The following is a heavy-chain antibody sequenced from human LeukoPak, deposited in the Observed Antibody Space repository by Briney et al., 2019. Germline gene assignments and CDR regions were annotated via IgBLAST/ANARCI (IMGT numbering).Heavy chain of an antibody. CDR2: IYSGGST. Sequence: GGSLRLSCAASGFTVSSNYMSWVRQAPGKGLEWVSVIYSGGSTYYADSVKGRFTISRDNSKNTLHLQMNSLRAEDTAVYYCARETVRGVFDYWGQGTLVTVSS. D-gene: IGHD3-10*01. CDR3: ARETVRGVFDY. J-gene: IGHJ4*02. CDR1: GFTVSSNY. V-gene: IGHV3-53*01.